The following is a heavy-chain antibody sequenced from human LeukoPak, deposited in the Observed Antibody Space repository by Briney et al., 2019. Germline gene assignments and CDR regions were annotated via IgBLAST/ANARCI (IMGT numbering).Heavy chain of an antibody. Sequence: LGGSLRLSCAASGFTFSSYGMHWVRQAPGKGLEWVAVISYDGSNKYYADSVKGRFTISRDNSKNTLYLQMNSLRAEDTAVYYCAKDLAVAGPGIFDYWGQGTLVTVSS. D-gene: IGHD6-19*01. CDR2: ISYDGSNK. V-gene: IGHV3-30*18. CDR3: AKDLAVAGPGIFDY. J-gene: IGHJ4*02. CDR1: GFTFSSYG.